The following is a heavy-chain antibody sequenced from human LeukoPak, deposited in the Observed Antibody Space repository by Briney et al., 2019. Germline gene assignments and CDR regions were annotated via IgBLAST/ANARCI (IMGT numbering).Heavy chain of an antibody. CDR2: MNPNSGNT. Sequence: ASVKVSCKASGYTFTSYDTNWVRQATGQGLEWMGWMNPNSGNTGYAQKFQGRVTMTRNTSISTAYMELSSLRSEDTAVYYCAREGGYSYGSAIDYWGQGTLVTVSS. CDR1: GYTFTSYD. J-gene: IGHJ4*02. D-gene: IGHD5-18*01. V-gene: IGHV1-8*01. CDR3: AREGGYSYGSAIDY.